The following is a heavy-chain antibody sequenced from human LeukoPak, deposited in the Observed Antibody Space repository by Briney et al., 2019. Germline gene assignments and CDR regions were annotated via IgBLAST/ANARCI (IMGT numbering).Heavy chain of an antibody. CDR1: GFIFSSYW. V-gene: IGHV3-7*04. CDR3: AKDRVGGALEF. CDR2: IKQDGSDK. Sequence: GGSLRLSCAASGFIFSSYWMSWVRQAPGKGLEWVANIKQDGSDKYYVDSVKGRFTISRDNAKNSLYLQMNSLRAEDTAVYYCAKDRVGGALEFWGQGTLATVSS. D-gene: IGHD2-21*01. J-gene: IGHJ4*02.